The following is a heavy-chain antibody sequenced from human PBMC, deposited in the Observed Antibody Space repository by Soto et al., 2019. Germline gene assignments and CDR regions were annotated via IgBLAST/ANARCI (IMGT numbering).Heavy chain of an antibody. CDR3: AKAANYNNPPYNWFDP. J-gene: IGHJ5*02. V-gene: IGHV3-21*04. D-gene: IGHD4-4*01. CDR1: GFTFSNYG. CDR2: ISRSSSNI. Sequence: GGSLRLSCAASGFTFSNYGMNWVRQAPGKGLEWVSSISRSSSNIYYGDSVKGRFTISRDNAKSSLYLQMNSLRAGDTAVYYCAKAANYNNPPYNWFDPWGQGTLVTVSS.